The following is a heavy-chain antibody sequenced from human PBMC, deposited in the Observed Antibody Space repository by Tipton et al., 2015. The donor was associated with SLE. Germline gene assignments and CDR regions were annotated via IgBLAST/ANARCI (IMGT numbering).Heavy chain of an antibody. V-gene: IGHV3-21*04. CDR2: ISSSSSYI. CDR1: GFTFSSYS. J-gene: IGHJ4*02. D-gene: IGHD6-13*01. Sequence: SLRLSCAASGFTFSSYSMNWVRQAPGKGLEWVSSISSSSSYIYYADSVKGRFTISRDNSKNTLYLQMNSLRAEDTAVYYCAKDREAAAGSLDYWGQGTLVTVSS. CDR3: AKDREAAAGSLDY.